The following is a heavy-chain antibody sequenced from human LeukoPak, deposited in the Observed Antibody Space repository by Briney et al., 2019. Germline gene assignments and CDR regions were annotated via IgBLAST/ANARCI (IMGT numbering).Heavy chain of an antibody. V-gene: IGHV4-39*01. D-gene: IGHD1-26*01. CDR1: GGSISSPISY. J-gene: IGHJ4*02. CDR3: ARRIVGVIDAFDY. Sequence: SETLSLTCTVSGGSISSPISYWGWIRQPPGKGLEWIATVLHSGATFYSPSLEGRLTISIDTSTNQSSLKMTSMTAADTAVYYCARRIVGVIDAFDYWGQGALVTVSS. CDR2: VLHSGAT.